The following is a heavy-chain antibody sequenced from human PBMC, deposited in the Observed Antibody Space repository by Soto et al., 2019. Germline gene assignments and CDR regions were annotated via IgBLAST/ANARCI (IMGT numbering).Heavy chain of an antibody. Sequence: PSETLSLTCTVSGGSVSDDDFYWSWIRQPPGGGLEWIGHIYNSVTPYSNPSLRSRVTISGDTSKNLFFLNLSSVTAADTAIYYCARGPSSDKVDYWGRGTLVTVSS. V-gene: IGHV4-30-4*01. CDR2: IYNSVTP. D-gene: IGHD3-10*01. J-gene: IGHJ4*02. CDR1: GGSVSDDDFY. CDR3: ARGPSSDKVDY.